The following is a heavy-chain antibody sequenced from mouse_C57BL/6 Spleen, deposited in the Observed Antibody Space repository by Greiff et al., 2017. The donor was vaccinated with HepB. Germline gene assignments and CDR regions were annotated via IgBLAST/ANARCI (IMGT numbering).Heavy chain of an antibody. J-gene: IGHJ1*03. CDR2: ISDGGSYT. CDR3: ARDAAVATGWYFDA. CDR1: GFTFSSYA. Sequence: EVQRVESGGGLVKPGGSLKLSCAASGFTFSSYAMSWVRQTPEKRLEWVATISDGGSYTYYPDNVKGRFTISRDNAKNNLYMQMSHLQSEDTAMYYCARDAAVATGWYFDAWGTETTVTVSS. V-gene: IGHV5-4*01. D-gene: IGHD1-1*01.